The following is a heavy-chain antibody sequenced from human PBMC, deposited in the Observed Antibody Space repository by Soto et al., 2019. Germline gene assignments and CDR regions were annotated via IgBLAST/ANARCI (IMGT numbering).Heavy chain of an antibody. J-gene: IGHJ6*02. CDR1: GGSISSGGYY. V-gene: IGHV4-31*03. D-gene: IGHD3-10*01. CDR2: IYYSGST. CDR3: ARHRVGEGLLDGNYYYYGMDV. Sequence: TLSLTCSVSGGSISSGGYYWSWIRQHPGKGGEGIGYIYYSGSTYYNPSLKSRVTISVDTSKNQFSLKLSSVTAADTAVYYSARHRVGEGLLDGNYYYYGMDVWGQGTTVTV.